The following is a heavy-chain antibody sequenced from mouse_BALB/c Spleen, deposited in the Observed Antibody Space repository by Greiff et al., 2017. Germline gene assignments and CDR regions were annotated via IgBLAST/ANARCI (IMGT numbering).Heavy chain of an antibody. J-gene: IGHJ4*01. V-gene: IGHV1-14*01. CDR3: ARPPYDYDWLMDY. Sequence: EVQLQQSGPELVKPGASVKMSCKASGYTFTSYVMHWVKQKPGQGLEWIGYINPYNDGTKYNEKFKGKATLTSDKSSSTAYMELSSLTSEDSAVFYCARPPYDYDWLMDYWGQGTSVTVSS. CDR2: INPYNDGT. CDR1: GYTFTSYV. D-gene: IGHD2-4*01.